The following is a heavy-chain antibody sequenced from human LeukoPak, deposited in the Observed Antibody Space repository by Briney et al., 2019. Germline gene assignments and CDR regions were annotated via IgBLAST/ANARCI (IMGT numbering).Heavy chain of an antibody. CDR2: ISPNGVIT. Sequence: GGSLRLSCAASGFTLSSHGMNWVRQAPGKGLEWVSGISPNGVITYYADSVKGRFTISRDNSKGTVYLQMNSLRPEDTAVYYCAKDDAWLQYGNWGRGTLVTVSS. V-gene: IGHV3-23*01. CDR1: GFTLSSHG. J-gene: IGHJ4*02. D-gene: IGHD5-24*01. CDR3: AKDDAWLQYGN.